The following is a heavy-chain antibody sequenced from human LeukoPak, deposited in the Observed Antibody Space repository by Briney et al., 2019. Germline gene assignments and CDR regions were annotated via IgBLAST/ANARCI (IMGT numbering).Heavy chain of an antibody. CDR1: GYTFTDYA. CDR2: INTGNGNT. D-gene: IGHD3-22*01. J-gene: IGHJ4*02. CDR3: AREYYYDETPDF. V-gene: IGHV1-3*04. Sequence: ASVKVSCKASGYTFTDYAVHWVRQAPGQRLEWMGWINTGNGNTKYSQKFQDRVTLTRDASASTVYMELSSLRSEDTAVYYCAREYYYDETPDFWGQGTLVTVSS.